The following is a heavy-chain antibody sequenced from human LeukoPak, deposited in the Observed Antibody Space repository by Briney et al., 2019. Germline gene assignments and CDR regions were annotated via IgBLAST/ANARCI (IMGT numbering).Heavy chain of an antibody. D-gene: IGHD2-2*01. CDR2: IIPIFGTA. V-gene: IGHV1-69*06. Sequence: SVKVSCKASGGIFSSYAISWVRQAPGQGLEWMGRIIPIFGTANYAQKFQGRVTITADKSTSTAYMELSSLRSEDTAVYYCARGVVPAAMQIYYYMDVWGKGTTVTVSS. J-gene: IGHJ6*03. CDR3: ARGVVPAAMQIYYYMDV. CDR1: GGIFSSYA.